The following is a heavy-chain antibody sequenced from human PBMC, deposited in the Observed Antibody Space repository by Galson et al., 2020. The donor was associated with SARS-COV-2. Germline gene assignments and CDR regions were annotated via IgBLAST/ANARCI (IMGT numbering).Heavy chain of an antibody. CDR2: IYSGGST. J-gene: IGHJ4*02. D-gene: IGHD4-17*01. Sequence: GGSLRLSCAASGFTVSSNYMSWVRQAPGKKLEWVSVIYSGGSTYYADSVKGRFTISRDNSKNTLYLQMNSLRAEDTAVYYCARDYGDFYFDYWGQGTLVTVSS. CDR3: ARDYGDFYFDY. CDR1: GFTVSSNY. V-gene: IGHV3-53*01.